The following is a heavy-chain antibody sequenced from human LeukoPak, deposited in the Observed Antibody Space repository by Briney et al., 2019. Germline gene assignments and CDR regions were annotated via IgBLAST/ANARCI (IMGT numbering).Heavy chain of an antibody. J-gene: IGHJ4*02. CDR3: ARDGERQTYYYDSSGSFFDY. Sequence: GASVKVSCKASGGTFSSYAISWVRQAPGQGLEWMGGIIPIFGTANYAQKFQGRVTITADESTSTAYMELSSLRSEDTAVYYCARDGERQTYYYDSSGSFFDYWGQGTLVTVSS. CDR1: GGTFSSYA. D-gene: IGHD3-22*01. V-gene: IGHV1-69*13. CDR2: IIPIFGTA.